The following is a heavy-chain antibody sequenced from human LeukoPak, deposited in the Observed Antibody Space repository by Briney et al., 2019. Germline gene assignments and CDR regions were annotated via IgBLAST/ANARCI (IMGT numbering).Heavy chain of an antibody. CDR1: GELFSGYY. V-gene: IGHV4-34*01. D-gene: IGHD2-2*01. J-gene: IGHJ4*02. CDR3: AWVMNGCSSTSWDDY. Sequence: SETLSLTCAVYGELFSGYYWSWLRHPTGKGLEWVGEINHSGSTNYNRSLKSRVTISVDTSTNQFSLKLSSVTAADTAVYYCAWVMNGCSSTSWDDYWGQGTLVTVSS. CDR2: INHSGST.